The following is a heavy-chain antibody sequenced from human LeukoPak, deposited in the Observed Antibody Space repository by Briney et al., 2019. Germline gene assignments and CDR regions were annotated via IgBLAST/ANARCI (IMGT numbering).Heavy chain of an antibody. J-gene: IGHJ4*02. Sequence: SETLSLTCTVSGGSLSSYYWSWIRQPAGKGLEWIGRIYTSGSTNYNPSLKSRVTMSVDTSKTQFSLKLSSVTAADTAVYYCARQRVRGPPVLGAFDYWGQGTLVTVSS. V-gene: IGHV4-4*07. CDR3: ARQRVRGPPVLGAFDY. CDR1: GGSLSSYY. D-gene: IGHD3-10*01. CDR2: IYTSGST.